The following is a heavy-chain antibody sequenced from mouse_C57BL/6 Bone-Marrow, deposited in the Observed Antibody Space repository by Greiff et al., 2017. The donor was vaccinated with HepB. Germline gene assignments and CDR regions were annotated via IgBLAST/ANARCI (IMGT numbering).Heavy chain of an antibody. J-gene: IGHJ2*01. CDR2: INPSSGYT. V-gene: IGHV1-4*01. Sequence: LLESGAELARPGASVKMSCKASGYTFTSYTMHWVKQRPGQGLEWIGYINPSSGYTKYNQKFKDKATLTADKSSSTAYMQLSSLTSEDSAVYYCARELFFDYWGQGTTLTVSS. CDR3: ARELFFDY. CDR1: GYTFTSYT.